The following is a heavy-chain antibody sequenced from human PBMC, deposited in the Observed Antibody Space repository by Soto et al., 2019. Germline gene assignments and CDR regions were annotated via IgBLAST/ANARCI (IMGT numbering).Heavy chain of an antibody. V-gene: IGHV4-34*01. CDR1: GGSFSGYY. CDR3: ARGRGSSSYYYYYMDV. D-gene: IGHD6-6*01. CDR2: INHSGST. J-gene: IGHJ6*03. Sequence: SETLSLTCAVYGGSFSGYYWSWIRQPPGKGLEWIGEINHSGSTNYNPSLKSQVTISVDTSKNQFSLKLSSVTAADTAVYYCARGRGSSSYYYYYMDVWGKGTTVTVS.